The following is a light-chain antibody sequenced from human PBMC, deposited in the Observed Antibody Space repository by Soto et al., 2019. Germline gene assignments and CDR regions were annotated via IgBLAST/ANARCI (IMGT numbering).Light chain of an antibody. J-gene: IGLJ3*02. V-gene: IGLV2-8*01. Sequence: QSVLTQPASVSGSPGQSITISCTGTSSDVGGYNYVSWYQQHPGKAPKLMIYEVSKRPSGVPDRFSGSKSGNTASLTVSGLQAEDEADYYCYSYEGSNNWVFGGGTKLTVL. CDR3: YSYEGSNNWV. CDR2: EVS. CDR1: SSDVGGYNY.